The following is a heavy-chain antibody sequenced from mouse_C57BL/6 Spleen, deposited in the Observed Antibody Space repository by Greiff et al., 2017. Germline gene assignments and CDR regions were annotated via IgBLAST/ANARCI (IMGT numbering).Heavy chain of an antibody. V-gene: IGHV6-3*01. J-gene: IGHJ3*01. CDR3: TGAYYSNTFAY. Sequence: EVKLVESGGGLVQPGGSMKLSCVASGFTFSNYWMNWVRQSPEKGLEWVAQIRLKSDNYATHYAESVKGRFTISRDDSKSSVYLQMNNLRAEDTGIYYCTGAYYSNTFAYWGQGTLVTVSA. CDR2: IRLKSDNYAT. CDR1: GFTFSNYW. D-gene: IGHD2-5*01.